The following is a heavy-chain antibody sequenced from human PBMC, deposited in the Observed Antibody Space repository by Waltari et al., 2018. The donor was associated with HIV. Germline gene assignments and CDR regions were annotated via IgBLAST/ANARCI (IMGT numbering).Heavy chain of an antibody. CDR2: IYYSGST. Sequence: QVQLQESGPGLVKPSETLSLTCTVSGDSVSSGSYYWSWLRQPPGKGLEWIGYIYYSGSTNHNPSLKSRVTISVDTSQNQFSLKLSSVTAADTAVYYCARDCGGDCSHAFDIWGQGTMVTVSS. CDR1: GDSVSSGSYY. J-gene: IGHJ3*02. V-gene: IGHV4-61*01. D-gene: IGHD2-21*02. CDR3: ARDCGGDCSHAFDI.